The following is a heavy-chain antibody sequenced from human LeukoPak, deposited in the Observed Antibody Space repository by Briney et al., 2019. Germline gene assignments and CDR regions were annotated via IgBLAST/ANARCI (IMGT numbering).Heavy chain of an antibody. CDR1: GFTFSSYA. CDR2: ISYDGSNK. V-gene: IGHV3-30-3*01. CDR3: ARDPGVEMATITLDY. Sequence: GGSLRLSCAASGFTFSSYAMHWVRQAPGKGLEWVAVISYDGSNKYYADSVKGRFTISRDNSKNTLYLQMNSLRAEDTAVYYCARDPGVEMATITLDYWGQGTLVTVSS. D-gene: IGHD5-24*01. J-gene: IGHJ4*02.